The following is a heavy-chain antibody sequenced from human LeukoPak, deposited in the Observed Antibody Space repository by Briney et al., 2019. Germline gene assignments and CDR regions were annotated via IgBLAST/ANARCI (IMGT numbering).Heavy chain of an antibody. D-gene: IGHD3-22*01. CDR1: GFTFSSYG. Sequence: SGGSLRLSCAASGFTFSSYGMHWVRQAPGKGLEWVAFIRYDGSNKYYADSVKGRFTISRDNSKNTLYLQMNSLRAEDTAVYYCAKDGRTTYYYDSSGYVPIYYWGQGTLVTVSS. CDR2: IRYDGSNK. V-gene: IGHV3-30*02. J-gene: IGHJ4*02. CDR3: AKDGRTTYYYDSSGYVPIYY.